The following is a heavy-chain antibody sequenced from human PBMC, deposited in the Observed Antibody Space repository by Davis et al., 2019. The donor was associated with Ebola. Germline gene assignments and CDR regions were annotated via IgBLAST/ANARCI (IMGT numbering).Heavy chain of an antibody. CDR2: IYTGDSDT. V-gene: IGHV5-51*01. CDR1: GNSFTSHW. J-gene: IGHJ3*02. Sequence: GESLKISCKDSGNSFTSHWIGWVRQMPGKGLDWMGIIYTGDSDTRYSPSFRGQVIISADKSMKTAFLQWSSLKASDSGMYYCASLRRTITGMDDGFDILGEGTMVTVSS. D-gene: IGHD2-8*02. CDR3: ASLRRTITGMDDGFDI.